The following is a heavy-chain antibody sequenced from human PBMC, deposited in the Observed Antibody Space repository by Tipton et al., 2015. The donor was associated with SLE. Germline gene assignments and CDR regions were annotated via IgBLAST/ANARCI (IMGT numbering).Heavy chain of an antibody. CDR1: GFTFSSYA. J-gene: IGHJ4*02. D-gene: IGHD2-2*01. CDR3: ARGIVAVPAVWMDY. CDR2: ISYDGTNK. Sequence: SLRLSCAASGFTFSSYAMHWVRQAPGKGLEWVAVISYDGTNKYYADSVKGRFTISRDNSKNTLYLQMNSLRAEDTAVYYCARGIVAVPAVWMDYWGQGTLVTVSS. V-gene: IGHV3-30*04.